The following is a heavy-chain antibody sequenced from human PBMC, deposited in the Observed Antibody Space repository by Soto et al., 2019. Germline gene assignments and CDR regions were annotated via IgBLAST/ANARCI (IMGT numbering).Heavy chain of an antibody. CDR2: ISSSSSYI. D-gene: IGHD2-2*01. J-gene: IGHJ6*02. Sequence: GGSLRLSCAASGFTFSSYSMNWVRQAPGKGLEWVSSISSSSSYIYYADSVKGRFTISRDNAKNSLYLQMNSLRAEDTAVYYCARDTGVGYCISTSCLHYYGMDVWGQGTTVTVSS. CDR1: GFTFSSYS. CDR3: ARDTGVGYCISTSCLHYYGMDV. V-gene: IGHV3-21*01.